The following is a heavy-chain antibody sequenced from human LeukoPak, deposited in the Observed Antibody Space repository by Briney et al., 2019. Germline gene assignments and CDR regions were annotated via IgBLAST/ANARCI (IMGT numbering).Heavy chain of an antibody. CDR2: INVDGSST. J-gene: IGHJ3*02. CDR1: GFTFSRYW. Sequence: GGSLRLSCAASGFTFSRYWVHWVRQTPGKGLVWVSRINVDGSSTSYADSVRGRFTISRDNAKKTLYLQMNSLRVEDTAVYYCARDGYCSTTSCYPDIWGQGTLVSVSS. V-gene: IGHV3-74*01. CDR3: ARDGYCSTTSCYPDI. D-gene: IGHD2-2*03.